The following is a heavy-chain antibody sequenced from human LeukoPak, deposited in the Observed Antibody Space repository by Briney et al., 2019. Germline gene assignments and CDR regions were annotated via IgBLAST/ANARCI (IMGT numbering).Heavy chain of an antibody. Sequence: GGSLRLSCAASGFTFSSFGMHWVRQAPGKGLEWVAVVWYDGSNTYYADSVKGRFTISRDNSKNTLYLQMNSLRAEDTAVYYCARSYYGSGSYSQYYFDCWGQGTLVTVSS. CDR2: VWYDGSNT. D-gene: IGHD3-10*01. CDR3: ARSYYGSGSYSQYYFDC. V-gene: IGHV3-33*01. CDR1: GFTFSSFG. J-gene: IGHJ4*02.